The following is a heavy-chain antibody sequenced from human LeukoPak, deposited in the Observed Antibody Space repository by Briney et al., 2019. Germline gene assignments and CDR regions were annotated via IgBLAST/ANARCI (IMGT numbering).Heavy chain of an antibody. CDR2: ISGSGGST. CDR1: GFTFSSYA. CDR3: AKVRARFLEWPDAFDI. Sequence: PGGSLRLSCAASGFTFSSYAMSWVRQAPGKGLEWVSAISGSGGSTYYADSVKGRFTISRDNSKNTLYLQMNSLRAEDTAVYYCAKVRARFLEWPDAFDIWGQGTMVTVSS. J-gene: IGHJ3*02. D-gene: IGHD3-3*01. V-gene: IGHV3-23*01.